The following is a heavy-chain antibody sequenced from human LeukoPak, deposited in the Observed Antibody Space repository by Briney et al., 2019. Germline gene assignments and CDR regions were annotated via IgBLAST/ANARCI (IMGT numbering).Heavy chain of an antibody. Sequence: SSETLSLTCTVSGDSISSGDYYWSWIRQPPGKGLEWIGYIYYSGNTYYNPSLKSRVTISVDTSKNQFSLKLSSVTAADTAVYYCAREGNYDFWSGYDDAFDIWGQGTMVTVSS. V-gene: IGHV4-30-4*01. CDR1: GDSISSGDYY. CDR3: AREGNYDFWSGYDDAFDI. CDR2: IYYSGNT. D-gene: IGHD3-3*01. J-gene: IGHJ3*02.